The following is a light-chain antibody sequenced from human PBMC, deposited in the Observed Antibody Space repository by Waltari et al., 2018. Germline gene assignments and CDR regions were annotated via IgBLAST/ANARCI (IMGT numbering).Light chain of an antibody. V-gene: IGKV3-20*01. CDR1: QTVRTTY. CDR2: GAS. Sequence: EIVLTQSPGPLSLSPGERATLSCRASQTVRTTYLACYQQKPGQAPTLLIYGASSRATGIPDRFSGSGSGTDFSLTISSLEPEDFAVYYCQQYDISPLTFGGGTKVETK. J-gene: IGKJ4*01. CDR3: QQYDISPLT.